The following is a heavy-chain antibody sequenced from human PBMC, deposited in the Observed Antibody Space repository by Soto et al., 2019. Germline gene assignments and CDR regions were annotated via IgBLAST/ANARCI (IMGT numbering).Heavy chain of an antibody. V-gene: IGHV1-46*01. D-gene: IGHD3-22*01. CDR3: ARALGHYYDSSGYYY. J-gene: IGHJ4*02. CDR2: INPSGGST. CDR1: GYAFTSYY. Sequence: ASLKFSCKASGYAFTSYYMHWVRQAPGQGLEWMGIINPSGGSTSYAQKFQGRVTMTRDTSTSTVYMELSSLRSEDTAVYYCARALGHYYDSSGYYYWGQGTLVTVSS.